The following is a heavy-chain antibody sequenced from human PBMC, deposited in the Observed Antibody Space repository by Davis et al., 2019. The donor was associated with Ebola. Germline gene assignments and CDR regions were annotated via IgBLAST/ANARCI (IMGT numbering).Heavy chain of an antibody. CDR3: ARVVTMILPRGWFDP. Sequence: ASVKVSCKASGYTFTGYYMHWVRQAPGQGLEWVGRINPYSGGTNYAQKFQGRVSMTRDTSISTAYMELTRLRSDDTAVYYCARVVTMILPRGWFDPWGQGTLVTVSS. J-gene: IGHJ5*02. CDR1: GYTFTGYY. V-gene: IGHV1-2*06. D-gene: IGHD3-22*01. CDR2: INPYSGGT.